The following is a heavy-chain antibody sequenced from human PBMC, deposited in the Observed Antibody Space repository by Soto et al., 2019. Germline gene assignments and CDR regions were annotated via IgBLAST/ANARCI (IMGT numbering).Heavy chain of an antibody. CDR2: IYSGGST. D-gene: IGHD6-13*01. J-gene: IGHJ3*02. V-gene: IGHV3-53*01. Sequence: PGGSLRLSCAASGLSVNSNYMSWVRQAPGKGLEWVSVIYSGGSTYYADSVKGRFTVSRDNSKSTVYLQMNSLIGEDTAVYYCARLAGLHVSDAFDIWGQGTMVTVSS. CDR1: GLSVNSNY. CDR3: ARLAGLHVSDAFDI.